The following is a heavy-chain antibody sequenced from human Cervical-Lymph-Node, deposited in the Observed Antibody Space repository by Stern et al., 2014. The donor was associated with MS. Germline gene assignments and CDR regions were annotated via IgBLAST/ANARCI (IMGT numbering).Heavy chain of an antibody. CDR2: INTGNGNR. D-gene: IGHD5-24*01. Sequence: QVQLVQSGAEVKKPGASVKVSCKTAGYNFTDYGIIWVRQAPGQRLEWMGWINTGNGNRRYSQKIQGRVTITRDTSASTAYMELSSLRSEDTAVYYCATGAMWDGYNYVPPGFDLWGRGTLVTVSS. J-gene: IGHJ2*01. CDR3: ATGAMWDGYNYVPPGFDL. CDR1: GYNFTDYG. V-gene: IGHV1-3*04.